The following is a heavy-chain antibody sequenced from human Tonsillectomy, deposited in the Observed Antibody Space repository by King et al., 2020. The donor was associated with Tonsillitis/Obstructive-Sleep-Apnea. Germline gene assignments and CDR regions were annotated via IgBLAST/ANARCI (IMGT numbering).Heavy chain of an antibody. D-gene: IGHD3-3*01. Sequence: VQLVESGGNLVQPGRSLRLSCVASGFTFDDYATHWVRQPPGKGLEWVSGISWNSATIGYADSVKGRFTVSRDNAKNSLYLQMNSLRTEDTAFYYCAKDKARFLEWWGTHSVDYWGQGTLVTVSS. CDR3: AKDKARFLEWWGTHSVDY. J-gene: IGHJ4*02. CDR1: GFTFDDYA. CDR2: ISWNSATI. V-gene: IGHV3-9*01.